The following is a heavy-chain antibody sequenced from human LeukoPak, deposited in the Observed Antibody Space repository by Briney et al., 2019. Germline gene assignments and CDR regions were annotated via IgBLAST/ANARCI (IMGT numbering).Heavy chain of an antibody. Sequence: GGSLRLSCTASEFSVSNNYMSWVRQAPGKGLEWVSVIYSGGRTNYADSVRGRFSISRDNSKNTMYLQMNSLRVDITAVYYCAKLDILTGYSPYVWGQGTTVTVSS. CDR3: AKLDILTGYSPYV. D-gene: IGHD3-9*01. CDR1: EFSVSNNY. J-gene: IGHJ6*02. CDR2: IYSGGRT. V-gene: IGHV3-66*04.